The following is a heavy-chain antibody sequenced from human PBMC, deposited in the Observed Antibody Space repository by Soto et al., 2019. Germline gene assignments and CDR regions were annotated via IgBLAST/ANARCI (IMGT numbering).Heavy chain of an antibody. Sequence: ASVKVSCKASGGSFSSYAISWVRQAPGRGLDWMGGIIPYIATVNFAQKFQDRVTISADEYTNTVYMELSSLRSEDTAVYFCARHRPYFGSGSYYYGMDVWGQGTTVTVSS. V-gene: IGHV1-69*13. D-gene: IGHD3-10*01. J-gene: IGHJ6*02. CDR3: ARHRPYFGSGSYYYGMDV. CDR2: IIPYIATV. CDR1: GGSFSSYA.